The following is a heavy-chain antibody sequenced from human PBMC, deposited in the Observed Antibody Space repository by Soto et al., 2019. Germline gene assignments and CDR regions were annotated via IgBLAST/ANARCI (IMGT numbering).Heavy chain of an antibody. CDR1: GDSISSYY. D-gene: IGHD3-10*01. CDR3: AGSMLRGLIFFDY. Sequence: SETLSLTCTVSGDSISSYYWNWIRQPPGKGLEWIGYIYDSGSTNYNPSLKSRVTISVDTSKNQFSLKLSSVTAADTAVYYCAGSMLRGLIFFDYWDQGTLVTVSS. CDR2: IYDSGST. J-gene: IGHJ4*02. V-gene: IGHV4-59*08.